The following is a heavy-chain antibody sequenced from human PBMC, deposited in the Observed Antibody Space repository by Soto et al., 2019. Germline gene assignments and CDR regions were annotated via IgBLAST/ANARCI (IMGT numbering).Heavy chain of an antibody. CDR2: IYSGGYT. Sequence: EVQLVESGGGLIQPGGSLRLSCAVSGFTVSNNYMSWVRQAPGKGLEGVSVIYSGGYTAYGDSVKGRFTISRDNSKNTLNLQKNAPGAATPPVFYWGTPPGGGGYWGQGTLVTVSS. D-gene: IGHD3-10*01. V-gene: IGHV3-53*01. CDR3: GTPPGGGGY. J-gene: IGHJ4*02. CDR1: GFTVSNNY.